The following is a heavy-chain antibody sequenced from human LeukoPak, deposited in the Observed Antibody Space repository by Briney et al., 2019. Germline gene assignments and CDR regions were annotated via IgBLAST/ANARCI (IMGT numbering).Heavy chain of an antibody. CDR3: AKGSYYDSSGSFYFDY. CDR2: ISGSGDNT. J-gene: IGHJ4*02. D-gene: IGHD3-22*01. CDR1: GFTFRDNG. V-gene: IGHV3-23*01. Sequence: GGSLRLSCTASGFTFRDNGIHWVRQAPGKGLEWVSGISGSGDNTYYADSVKGRFTISRDNSKNTLYVQVNSLGTEDTAAYYCAKGSYYDSSGSFYFDYWGQGTLVTVSS.